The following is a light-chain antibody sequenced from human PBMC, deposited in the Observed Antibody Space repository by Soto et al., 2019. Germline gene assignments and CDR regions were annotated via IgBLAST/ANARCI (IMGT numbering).Light chain of an antibody. CDR3: QQYGSSPPYT. CDR1: QSVSNNY. Sequence: EVVLTQSPGTLSLSPGERATLSCRASQSVSNNYFAWYQQKPGQAPRLLIFGSSDRATGIPDRFSGSGSGTDFTLTISRLEPEDFAVYYCQQYGSSPPYTFGQGTKLGIK. J-gene: IGKJ2*01. V-gene: IGKV3-20*01. CDR2: GSS.